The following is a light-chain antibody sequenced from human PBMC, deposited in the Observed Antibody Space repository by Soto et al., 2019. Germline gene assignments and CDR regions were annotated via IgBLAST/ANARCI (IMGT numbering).Light chain of an antibody. CDR3: SAYTSSSIYV. CDR2: DVS. CDR1: SSDVGGYNY. J-gene: IGLJ1*01. Sequence: QSVLTQPASVTGSPGQSITISCTGTSSDVGGYNYASWYQQHPGKAPKLMIYDVSNRPSGVSNRFSGSKSGNTASLTISGLQAEDEADYYCSAYTSSSIYVFGTGTKVTV. V-gene: IGLV2-14*01.